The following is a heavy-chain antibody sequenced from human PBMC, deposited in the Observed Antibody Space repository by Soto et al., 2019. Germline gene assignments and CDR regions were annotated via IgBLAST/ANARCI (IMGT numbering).Heavy chain of an antibody. CDR2: IGPESGAT. CDR1: GYTFTGRY. V-gene: IGHV1-2*02. J-gene: IGHJ4*02. Sequence: ASVKVSCKASGYTFTGRYIHWVRQAPEQGPEWMGEIGPESGATRYAQKFQGRVTMTMDMSITTVYMELSNLSPDDTAVYYCGRGRSGQIVVFYWGQGTPVTVPQ. CDR3: GRGRSGQIVVFY. D-gene: IGHD5-12*01.